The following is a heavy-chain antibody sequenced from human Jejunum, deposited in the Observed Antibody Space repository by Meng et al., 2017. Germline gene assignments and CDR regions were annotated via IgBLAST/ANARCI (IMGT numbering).Heavy chain of an antibody. CDR1: EFSFSTFA. J-gene: IGHJ4*01. D-gene: IGHD2-2*01. CDR2: LSGSGRSA. CDR3: AKERSVVPEACGH. V-gene: IGHV3-23*01. Sequence: EVQLLESGGGLVQPGGSLTLSCVGSEFSFSTFAMTWFRRAPGKGLEWVSSLSGSGRSAYYAESVKGRFTISRDDSRNTVYLHMTSLRVEDSALYFCAKERSVVPEACGHWGRGTLVTVSS.